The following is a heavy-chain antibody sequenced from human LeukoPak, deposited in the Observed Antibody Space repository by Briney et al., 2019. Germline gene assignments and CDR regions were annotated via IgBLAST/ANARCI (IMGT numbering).Heavy chain of an antibody. V-gene: IGHV3-73*01. CDR3: TTKTLRLGELSFQIDY. J-gene: IGHJ4*02. CDR2: IRSKANSYAT. D-gene: IGHD3-16*02. CDR1: GFTFSGSA. Sequence: GGSLRLSCAASGFTFSGSAMHWVRQASGKGLEWVGRIRSKANSYATVYAASVKGRFTISRDDSKNTAYLQMNSLKTEDTAVYYCTTKTLRLGELSFQIDYWGQGTLVTVSS.